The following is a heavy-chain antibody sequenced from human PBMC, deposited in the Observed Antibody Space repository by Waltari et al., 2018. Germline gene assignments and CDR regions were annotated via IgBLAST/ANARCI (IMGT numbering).Heavy chain of an antibody. CDR3: QEGHYSDR. V-gene: IGHV3-7*01. CDR2: IKDDGSEK. Sequence: YLVYSGGGLAQPGGCLRLACAASGFDVKSFWMTWVLQAPGRELQWVASIKDDGSEKFYVDSVRGRFTISRDNARQSVFLQMDFLSVEDTATYYCQEGHYSDRWGQGTLVTVSS. CDR1: GFDVKSFW. D-gene: IGHD2-21*01. J-gene: IGHJ4*01.